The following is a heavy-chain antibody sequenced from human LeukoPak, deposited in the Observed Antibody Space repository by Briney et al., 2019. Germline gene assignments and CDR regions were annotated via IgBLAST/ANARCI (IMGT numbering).Heavy chain of an antibody. D-gene: IGHD3-9*01. Sequence: ASVKVSCKVSGYTLTELSMHWVRQAPGKGLEWMGGFDPEDGETIYAQKFQGRVTMTRDTSTSTVYMELSSLRSEDAAVYYCARVGYDILTGSLFDYWGQGTLVTVSS. V-gene: IGHV1-24*01. CDR1: GYTLTELS. CDR2: FDPEDGET. CDR3: ARVGYDILTGSLFDY. J-gene: IGHJ4*02.